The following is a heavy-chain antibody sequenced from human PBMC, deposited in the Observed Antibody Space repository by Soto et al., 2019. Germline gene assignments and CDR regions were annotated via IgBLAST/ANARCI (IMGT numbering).Heavy chain of an antibody. CDR1: GYSLTSYW. D-gene: IGHD6-19*01. V-gene: IGHV5-51*01. CDR3: ARLQYSSGWDPRFPFDY. CDR2: IYPGDSDT. Sequence: PGESLKISCKGSGYSLTSYWIGWVRQMPGKGLEWMGIIYPGDSDTRYSPSFQGQVTISADKSISTAYLQWSSLKASDTAMYYCARLQYSSGWDPRFPFDYRGQGILVTVS. J-gene: IGHJ4*02.